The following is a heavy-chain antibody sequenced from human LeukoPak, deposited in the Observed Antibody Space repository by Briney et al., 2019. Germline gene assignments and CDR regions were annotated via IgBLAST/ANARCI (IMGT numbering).Heavy chain of an antibody. J-gene: IGHJ4*02. V-gene: IGHV3-15*01. CDR3: TTGWADFDY. CDR2: IKSKIDGGTI. Sequence: GGSLRLSCAASGFTFSNAWMSWVRQAPGKGLEWVGRIKSKIDGGTIDYVAPVKGRFTISRDDSKNTLNLQMNSLKIEDTAVYYCTTGWADFDYWGQGTLVTVSS. D-gene: IGHD3-16*01. CDR1: GFTFSNAW.